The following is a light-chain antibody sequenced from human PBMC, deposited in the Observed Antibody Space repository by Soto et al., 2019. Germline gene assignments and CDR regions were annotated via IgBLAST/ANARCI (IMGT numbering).Light chain of an antibody. CDR1: QRMSGW. CDR3: QQYDSFSVT. Sequence: DIQLTLSPSNLSASVGDTVTITCRASQRMSGWPAWHQQKPGKAPKLLIYDASALKSGVPPRFSGSGSGTEFTLTISSLQPDDFATYYCQQYDSFSVTFSQGTKVDIK. J-gene: IGKJ1*01. CDR2: DAS. V-gene: IGKV1-5*01.